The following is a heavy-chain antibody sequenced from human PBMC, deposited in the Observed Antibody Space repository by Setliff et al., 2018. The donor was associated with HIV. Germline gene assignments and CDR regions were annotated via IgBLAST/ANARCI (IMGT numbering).Heavy chain of an antibody. CDR3: ARLSGSFLRGGWFDP. CDR2: ISQSGST. CDR1: GGSVSSSNW. Sequence: PSETLSLTCAVSGGSVSSSNWWSWVRQPPGKGLEWIGEISQSGSTNYNPSLKGRVTISVDTSKNQFSLRLSSVTAADTAVYCWARLSGSFLRGGWFDPWGQGTLVTVSS. J-gene: IGHJ5*02. V-gene: IGHV4-4*01. D-gene: IGHD1-26*01.